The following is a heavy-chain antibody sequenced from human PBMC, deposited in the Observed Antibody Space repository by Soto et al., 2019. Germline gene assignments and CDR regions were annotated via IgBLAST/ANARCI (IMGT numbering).Heavy chain of an antibody. CDR2: IIPIFGTA. CDR3: ASVWSGEYYFDY. Sequence: QVQLVQSGAEVKKPGSSVKVSCKASGGTFSSYAISWVRQAPGQGLEWMGGIIPIFGTANYAQKFEGRVTSTADESTSTVYVVLSSLRSEDTAVYYCASVWSGEYYFDYWGQGTLVTVSS. CDR1: GGTFSSYA. V-gene: IGHV1-69*01. D-gene: IGHD3-16*01. J-gene: IGHJ4*02.